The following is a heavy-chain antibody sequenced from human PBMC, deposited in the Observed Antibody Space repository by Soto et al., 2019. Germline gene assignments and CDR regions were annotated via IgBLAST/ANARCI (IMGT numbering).Heavy chain of an antibody. V-gene: IGHV1-18*01. CDR3: ARACEGGGSCYHFDY. Sequence: QVQLVQSGAEVKKPGASVKVSCKASGYTFTSYGISWVRQAPGQGLEWMGWISAYNGNTNYAQKLQGRVTMTTDTSTSTAYMELRSLRADDTAVYYCARACEGGGSCYHFDYWGQGTLVTVSS. J-gene: IGHJ4*02. D-gene: IGHD2-15*01. CDR1: GYTFTSYG. CDR2: ISAYNGNT.